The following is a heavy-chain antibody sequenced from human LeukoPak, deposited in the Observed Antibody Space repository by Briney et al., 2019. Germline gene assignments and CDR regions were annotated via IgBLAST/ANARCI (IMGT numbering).Heavy chain of an antibody. Sequence: SETLSLTCAVYGGSFSGYYWRWIRQPPGKGLEWSGEINHSGTTNYNPSLRSRVTISIDPSKNQFSLNLSSVTAADTAVYYCAEAGYYDSSGHYYFDYWGQGTLVTVSS. CDR3: AEAGYYDSSGHYYFDY. CDR2: INHSGTT. D-gene: IGHD3-22*01. V-gene: IGHV4-34*01. CDR1: GGSFSGYY. J-gene: IGHJ4*02.